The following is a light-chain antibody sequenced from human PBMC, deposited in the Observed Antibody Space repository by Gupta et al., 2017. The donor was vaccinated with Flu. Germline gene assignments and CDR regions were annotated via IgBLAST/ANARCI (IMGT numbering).Light chain of an antibody. V-gene: IGKV3-20*01. CDR2: GAS. CDR1: QSVSSNS. Sequence: EIVLTQSPGTLSVSPGERVTLSCRASQSVSSNSLAWYQQKPGQAPRLLIHGASSRATGSPDRFSGSGSGTDFTLTISRLEPEDFAVYFCQEYGTSRTFGGGTKVEIK. J-gene: IGKJ4*01. CDR3: QEYGTSRT.